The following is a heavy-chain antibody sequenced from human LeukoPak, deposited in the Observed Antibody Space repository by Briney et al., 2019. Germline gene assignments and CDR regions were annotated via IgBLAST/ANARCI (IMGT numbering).Heavy chain of an antibody. V-gene: IGHV3-20*04. D-gene: IGHD3-9*01. CDR3: ARGFDGNFDY. Sequence: GGSLRLSCAASGXTFDDYGMSWVRQAPGKGLEWVSGINWNGGNTDYADPVKGRFTISRDNAKNSLYLHMNSLRAEDTALYYCARGFDGNFDYWGQGTLVTVSP. CDR2: INWNGGNT. J-gene: IGHJ4*02. CDR1: GXTFDDYG.